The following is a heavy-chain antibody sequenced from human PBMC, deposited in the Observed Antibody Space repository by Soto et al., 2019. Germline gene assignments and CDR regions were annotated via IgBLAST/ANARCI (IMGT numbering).Heavy chain of an antibody. CDR2: IDWDDDK. V-gene: IGHV2-70*04. CDR3: ARMFHCSGGTCPFDY. CDR1: GFSLSTSGMR. Sequence: ESGPTLVNPTQTLTLTCTFSGFSLSTSGMRVSWIRQPPGKALEWLARIDWDDDKFDNTSLKTRLTISKDSSKNQVVLTMTNMDPVDTATYYCARMFHCSGGTCPFDYWGQGALVTVSS. J-gene: IGHJ4*02. D-gene: IGHD2-15*01.